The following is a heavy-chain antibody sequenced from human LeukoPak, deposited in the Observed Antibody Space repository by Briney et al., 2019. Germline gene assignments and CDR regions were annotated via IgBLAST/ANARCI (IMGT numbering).Heavy chain of an antibody. V-gene: IGHV4-39*01. D-gene: IGHD3-22*01. Sequence: SETLSLTCTVSGGSISSSSYYWGWIRQPPGKGLEWIGSIYYSGSTYYNPSLKSRVTISVDTSKNQFSLKLSSVTAADTAVYYCARKVYYYDSSGYYRGYYFDYWGQGTLVTVSS. CDR1: GGSISSSSYY. CDR3: ARKVYYYDSSGYYRGYYFDY. CDR2: IYYSGST. J-gene: IGHJ4*02.